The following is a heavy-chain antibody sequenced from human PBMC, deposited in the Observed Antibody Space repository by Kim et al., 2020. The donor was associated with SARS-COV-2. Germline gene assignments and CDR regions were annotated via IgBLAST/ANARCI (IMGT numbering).Heavy chain of an antibody. J-gene: IGHJ4*02. D-gene: IGHD2-2*01. CDR2: IWYDGTNK. CDR1: GFTFSSYG. CDR3: ARDYCSSTSCFNFDC. V-gene: IGHV3-33*01. Sequence: GGSLRLSCAASGFTFSSYGMHWVRQAPGKGLEWVAVIWYDGTNKYYADSVKGRFTISRDNSKNTLYLQMNSLRAEDTAVYYCARDYCSSTSCFNFDCWGQGTLVTVSS.